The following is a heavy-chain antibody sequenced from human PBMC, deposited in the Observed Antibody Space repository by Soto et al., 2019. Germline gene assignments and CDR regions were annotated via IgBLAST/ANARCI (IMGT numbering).Heavy chain of an antibody. V-gene: IGHV3-33*01. Sequence: GGSLRLSCAASGFTFSSYGMHWVRQAPGKGLEWVAVIWYDGSNKYYADSVKGRFTISRDNSKNTLYLQMNSLRAEDTAVYYCARDRKLYGPDDYWGQGTLVTVSS. J-gene: IGHJ4*02. CDR3: ARDRKLYGPDDY. CDR1: GFTFSSYG. D-gene: IGHD3-16*01. CDR2: IWYDGSNK.